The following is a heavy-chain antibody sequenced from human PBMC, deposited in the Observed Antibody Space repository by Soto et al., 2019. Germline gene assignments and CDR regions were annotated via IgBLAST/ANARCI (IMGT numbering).Heavy chain of an antibody. D-gene: IGHD3-16*01. Sequence: GGSLRLSCAASGFTFSSYSMNWVRQAPGKGLEWVSSISSSSSYIYYADSVKGRFTISRDNAKNSLYLQMNSLRAEDTAGYYCAKDYGPFNYYYGMDVWGQGTTVTVSS. CDR3: AKDYGPFNYYYGMDV. CDR1: GFTFSSYS. J-gene: IGHJ6*02. V-gene: IGHV3-21*04. CDR2: ISSSSSYI.